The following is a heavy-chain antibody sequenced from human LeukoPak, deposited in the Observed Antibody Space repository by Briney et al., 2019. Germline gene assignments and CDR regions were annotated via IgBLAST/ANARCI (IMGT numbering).Heavy chain of an antibody. V-gene: IGHV4-59*08. CDR1: GGSISSYY. CDR3: ARHGSYVGALNY. Sequence: SETLSLTCTVSGGSISSYYWSWIRQPPGKGLELIGYISYSGSTNYNPSLKSRVTISVDTSKNQFSLKLSSVTAADTAVYYCARHGSYVGALNYWGQGTLVTVSS. D-gene: IGHD1-26*01. J-gene: IGHJ4*02. CDR2: ISYSGST.